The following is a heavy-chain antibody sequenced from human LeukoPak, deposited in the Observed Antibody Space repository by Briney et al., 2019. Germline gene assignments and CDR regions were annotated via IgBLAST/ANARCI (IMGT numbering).Heavy chain of an antibody. Sequence: PGGSLRLSCAASGFTFEDYAMHWVRQAPGKGLEWVSGLSWNSGNIGYADSVKGRFTISRDNAKNSLYLQMNSLRAEDTALYYCAKTSVVTATPGYFDYWGRGTLVTVSS. CDR1: GFTFEDYA. CDR3: AKTSVVTATPGYFDY. D-gene: IGHD2-21*02. J-gene: IGHJ4*02. CDR2: LSWNSGNI. V-gene: IGHV3-9*01.